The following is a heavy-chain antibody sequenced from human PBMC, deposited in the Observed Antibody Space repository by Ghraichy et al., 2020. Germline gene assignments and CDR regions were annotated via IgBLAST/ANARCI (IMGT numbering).Heavy chain of an antibody. D-gene: IGHD2-2*01. J-gene: IGHJ6*02. Sequence: GSLNISCTVSGGSISSSSYYWGWIRQPPGKGLEWIGSIYYSGSTYYNPSLKSRVTISVDTSKNQFSLKLSSVTAADTAVYYCASSIGYCSSTSCSPAYYYYYGMDVWGQGTTVTVSS. CDR2: IYYSGST. CDR1: GGSISSSSYY. V-gene: IGHV4-39*01. CDR3: ASSIGYCSSTSCSPAYYYYYGMDV.